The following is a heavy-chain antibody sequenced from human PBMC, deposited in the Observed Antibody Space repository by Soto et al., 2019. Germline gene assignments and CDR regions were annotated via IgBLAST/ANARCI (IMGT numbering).Heavy chain of an antibody. CDR2: IRSKSDGVTT. J-gene: IGHJ4*02. Sequence: GGSLRLSCVASGLTFNNALMNGVRQAPGKGLEWVGRIRSKSDGVTTDYAAPVKGRFTISRDDSKNMVDLQMSSLKTEDTAIYYCTTYSGAAFEYWGQGALVTVS. CDR1: GLTFNNAL. V-gene: IGHV3-15*01. CDR3: TTYSGAAFEY. D-gene: IGHD1-26*01.